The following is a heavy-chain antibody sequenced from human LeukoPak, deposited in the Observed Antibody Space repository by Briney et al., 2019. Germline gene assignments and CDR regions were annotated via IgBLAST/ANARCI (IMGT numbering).Heavy chain of an antibody. J-gene: IGHJ3*02. V-gene: IGHV4-61*02. Sequence: PSQTLSLTCTVSGGSISSGSYYWRWIRQPAGKGLEWIGRIYTSGSTNYNPSLKSRVTISVDTSKNQFSLKLSSVTAADTAVYYCATNSMAYDAFDIWGQGTMVTVSS. D-gene: IGHD3-3*02. CDR2: IYTSGST. CDR1: GGSISSGSYY. CDR3: ATNSMAYDAFDI.